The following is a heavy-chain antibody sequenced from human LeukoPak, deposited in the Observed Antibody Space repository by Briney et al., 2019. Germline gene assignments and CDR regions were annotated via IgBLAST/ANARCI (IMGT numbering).Heavy chain of an antibody. CDR3: ARQVTFGYAYAYYFDY. CDR1: GGSISTSYYY. CDR2: IHNSEST. Sequence: SETLSLTCTVSGGSISTSYYYWGWIRQPPGKGLEWIGNIHNSESTYYNPSLKSRVTISVDTSKNQFSLKLSSVTAADAAVYYCARQVTFGYAYAYYFDYWGQGSLVTVSS. J-gene: IGHJ4*02. D-gene: IGHD5-18*01. V-gene: IGHV4-39*01.